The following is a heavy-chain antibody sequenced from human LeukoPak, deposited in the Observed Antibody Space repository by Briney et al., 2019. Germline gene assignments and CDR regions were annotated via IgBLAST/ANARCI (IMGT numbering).Heavy chain of an antibody. J-gene: IGHJ4*02. CDR1: GFTFTSFD. V-gene: IGHV3-48*03. CDR3: ARTFDF. Sequence: GSLRLSCAASGFTFTSFDMNWVRQAPGKGLEWVSFISGRDTSTYYADSVRGRFTISRDNAKNSVYLQMNSLRAEDMAVYYCARTFDFWGQGVLVTVSS. CDR2: ISGRDTST.